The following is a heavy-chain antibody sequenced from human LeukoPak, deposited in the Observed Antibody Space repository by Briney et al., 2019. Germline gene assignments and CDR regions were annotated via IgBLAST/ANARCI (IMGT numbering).Heavy chain of an antibody. D-gene: IGHD3-3*01. CDR2: IRYDGSNK. Sequence: GGSLRLSCAASGFTFSSYGMHWVRQAPGKGLEWVAFIRYDGSNKYYADSVKGRFTISRDNSKNTLYLQMNSLRAGDTAVYYCAKGYDFWSGYPPYWGQGTLVTVSS. CDR1: GFTFSSYG. J-gene: IGHJ4*02. V-gene: IGHV3-30*02. CDR3: AKGYDFWSGYPPY.